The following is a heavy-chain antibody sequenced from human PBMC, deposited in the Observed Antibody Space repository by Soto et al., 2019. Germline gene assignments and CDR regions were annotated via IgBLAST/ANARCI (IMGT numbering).Heavy chain of an antibody. Sequence: KGSCYASGSTFISYRLDWVRQARGQGLEWLGGIVPIYRTADYAQKFQCRVTITADESTRTVYMELSSLKSQDTALYYCARDSGAKLSSSWGQGTLVTVSS. CDR3: ARDSGAKLSSS. CDR1: GSTFISYR. D-gene: IGHD6-13*01. V-gene: IGHV1-69*01. J-gene: IGHJ4*02. CDR2: IVPIYRTA.